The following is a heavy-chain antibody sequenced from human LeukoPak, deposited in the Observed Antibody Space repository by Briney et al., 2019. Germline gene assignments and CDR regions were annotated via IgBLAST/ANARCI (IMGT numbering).Heavy chain of an antibody. CDR1: GGSTSSGGYS. CDR2: IYHSGST. CDR3: ARETVPGAYGY. V-gene: IGHV4-30-2*01. Sequence: SQTLSLTCAVSGGSTSSGGYSWSWIRQPPGKGLEWIGYIYHSGSTYYNPSLKSRVTISVDRSKNQFSLKLSSVTAADTAVYYCARETVPGAYGYWGQGTLVTVSS. D-gene: IGHD2-2*01. J-gene: IGHJ4*02.